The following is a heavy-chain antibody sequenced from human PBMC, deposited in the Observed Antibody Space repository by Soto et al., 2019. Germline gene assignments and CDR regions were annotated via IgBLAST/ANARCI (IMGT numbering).Heavy chain of an antibody. D-gene: IGHD6-6*01. CDR2: IGTAGDT. V-gene: IGHV3-13*01. CDR3: ARGTSSSMESAFDY. Sequence: GGSLRLSCAASGFTFSSYDMHWVRQATGKGLEWVSAIGTAGDTYYPGSVKGRFTISRENAKNSLYLQMNSLRAEDTAVYYCARGTSSSMESAFDYWGQGTLVTVSS. J-gene: IGHJ4*02. CDR1: GFTFSSYD.